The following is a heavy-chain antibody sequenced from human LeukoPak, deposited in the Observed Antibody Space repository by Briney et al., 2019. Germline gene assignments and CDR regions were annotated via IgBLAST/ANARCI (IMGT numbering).Heavy chain of an antibody. V-gene: IGHV4-59*01. J-gene: IGHJ5*02. CDR3: ARDRDYGDYPNWFDP. D-gene: IGHD4-17*01. Sequence: SETLSLTCTVSGVSISSYYWSWIRQPPGKGLEWIGYIYYSGSTNYNPSLKSRVTISVDTSKNQFSLKLSSVTAADTAVYYCARDRDYGDYPNWFDPWGQGTLVTASS. CDR1: GVSISSYY. CDR2: IYYSGST.